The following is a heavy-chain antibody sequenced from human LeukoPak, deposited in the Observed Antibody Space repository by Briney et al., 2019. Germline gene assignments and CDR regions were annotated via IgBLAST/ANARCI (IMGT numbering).Heavy chain of an antibody. CDR3: ATSAPGRVQYSLIEYFQH. D-gene: IGHD1-1*01. CDR2: FDPEDCET. V-gene: IGHV1-24*01. Sequence: ASVTVSCKVSGCTLTELSMHWVRQAPGKGLEWMGGFDPEDCETIYAQKLQGRVTMTENTSKDTAYMELSSLRSEDTAVYYCATSAPGRVQYSLIEYFQHWGQGTLVTVSS. J-gene: IGHJ1*01. CDR1: GCTLTELS.